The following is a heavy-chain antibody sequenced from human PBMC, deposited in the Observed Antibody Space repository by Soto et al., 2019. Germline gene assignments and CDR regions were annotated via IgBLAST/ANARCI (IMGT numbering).Heavy chain of an antibody. CDR1: GGSISSYY. J-gene: IGHJ4*02. CDR3: AGMGYPYGSGSYPLDY. CDR2: IYYSGST. Sequence: SSETLSLTCTVSGGSISSYYWSWIRQPPGKRLEWIGYIYYSGSTNYNPSHKSRDTISVDTSKNQFSQKLRSVTAADTAEYYFAGMGYPYGSGSYPLDYWGQGTLVTVSS. D-gene: IGHD3-10*01. V-gene: IGHV4-59*01.